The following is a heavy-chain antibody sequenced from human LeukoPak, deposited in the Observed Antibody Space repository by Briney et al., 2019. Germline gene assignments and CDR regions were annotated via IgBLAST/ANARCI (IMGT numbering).Heavy chain of an antibody. CDR2: IYYSGST. CDR3: ARYGPYYFDY. Sequence: SETLSLTCTVSGGSISSSSYYWGWIRQPPGKGLEWIGSIYYSGSTYYNPSLKSRVTISVDTSKNQFSLKLSSVTAADTAVYYCARYGPYYFDYWGQGTLVTVSS. D-gene: IGHD3-10*01. V-gene: IGHV4-39*01. J-gene: IGHJ4*02. CDR1: GGSISSSSYY.